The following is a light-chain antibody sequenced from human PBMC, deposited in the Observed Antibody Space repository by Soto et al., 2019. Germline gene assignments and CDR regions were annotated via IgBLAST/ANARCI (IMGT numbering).Light chain of an antibody. J-gene: IGKJ1*01. CDR2: DAS. CDR3: QQSYSILWT. V-gene: IGKV1-5*01. CDR1: QTITNW. Sequence: DIQMTQSPSILSASVGDRVTITCRSSQTITNWLAWYQQKPGKAPRLLIYDASSLESWVPSRFSGSGSGTEFTLTITSLRPDDFATYYCQQSYSILWTFGQGTKVDIK.